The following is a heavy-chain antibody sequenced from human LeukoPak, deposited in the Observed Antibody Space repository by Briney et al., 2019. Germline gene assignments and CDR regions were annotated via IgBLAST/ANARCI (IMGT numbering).Heavy chain of an antibody. D-gene: IGHD6-13*01. CDR1: GFTFGDYA. J-gene: IGHJ4*02. CDR2: IKSKAYGGTA. V-gene: IGHV3-49*03. CDR3: TRDLRAAGYPYYFDY. Sequence: GGSLRLSCTASGFTFGDYAMSWFRQAPGKGLEWVSFIKSKAYGGTAEYAASVKGRFTISRDDSKSIAYLQMNSLKTEDTAVYYCTRDLRAAGYPYYFDYWGQGTLVTVSS.